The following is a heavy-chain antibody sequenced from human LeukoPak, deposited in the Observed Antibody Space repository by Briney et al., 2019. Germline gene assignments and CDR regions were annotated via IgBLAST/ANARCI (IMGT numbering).Heavy chain of an antibody. Sequence: GGSLRLSCAASGFTFSSYEMNWVRQAPGKGLEWVSYITSGGTTIYYADSVKGRFTISRDNAKNSPYLQMNSLRAEDTAVYYCARDGGSGESNWFDPWGQGTLVTVSS. J-gene: IGHJ5*02. CDR1: GFTFSSYE. V-gene: IGHV3-48*03. CDR3: ARDGGSGESNWFDP. CDR2: ITSGGTTI. D-gene: IGHD1-26*01.